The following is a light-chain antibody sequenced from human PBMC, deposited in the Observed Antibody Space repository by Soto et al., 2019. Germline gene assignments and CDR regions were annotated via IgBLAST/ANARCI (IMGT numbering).Light chain of an antibody. V-gene: IGKV1-39*01. CDR1: QSITNY. J-gene: IGKJ2*01. CDR3: LQTYTSPLYT. CDR2: AAS. Sequence: DIQMTQSPSSLSASVGDRVTITCRTSQSITNYLNWYQQKPGKAPKLLIYAASTLQSGVPSRFSGSGSGTDFTLTISSLQPGDFASYYCLQTYTSPLYTFGQGTKLEIK.